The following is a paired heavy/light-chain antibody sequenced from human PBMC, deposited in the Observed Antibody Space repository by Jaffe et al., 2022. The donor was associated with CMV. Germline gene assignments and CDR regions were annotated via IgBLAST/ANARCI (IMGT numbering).Light chain of an antibody. J-gene: IGKJ2*01. CDR2: DAS. CDR3: QQRSNWPRA. CDR1: QSVSSY. V-gene: IGKV3-11*01. Sequence: EIVLTQSPATLSLSPGERATLSCRASQSVSSYLAWYQQKPGQAPRLLIYDASNRATGIPARFSGSGSGTDFTLTISSLEPEDFAVYYCQQRSNWPRAFGQGTKLEIK.
Heavy chain of an antibody. CDR2: ISSSGSTI. Sequence: EVQLVESGGGLVQPGGSLRLSCAASGFTFSSYEMNWVRQAPGKGLEWVSYISSSGSTIYYADSVKGRFTISRDNAKNSLYLQMNSLRAEDTAVYYCARDAYYYDSSGYYRQNLLFDYWGQGTLVTVSS. V-gene: IGHV3-48*03. D-gene: IGHD3-22*01. CDR3: ARDAYYYDSSGYYRQNLLFDY. J-gene: IGHJ4*02. CDR1: GFTFSSYE.